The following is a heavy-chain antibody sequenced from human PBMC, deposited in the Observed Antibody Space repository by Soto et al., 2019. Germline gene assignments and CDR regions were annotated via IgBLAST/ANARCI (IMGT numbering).Heavy chain of an antibody. J-gene: IGHJ6*02. V-gene: IGHV3-30-3*01. Sequence: QVQLVESGGGVVQPGRSLRLSCAASGFTFSSYAMHWVRQAPGKGLEWVAVISYDGSNKYYADSVKGRFTISRDNSKNTLYLQMNSLRAEDTAVYYCARSRIAAAVSRNYYYYGMDVWGQGTTVTVSS. D-gene: IGHD6-13*01. CDR1: GFTFSSYA. CDR3: ARSRIAAAVSRNYYYYGMDV. CDR2: ISYDGSNK.